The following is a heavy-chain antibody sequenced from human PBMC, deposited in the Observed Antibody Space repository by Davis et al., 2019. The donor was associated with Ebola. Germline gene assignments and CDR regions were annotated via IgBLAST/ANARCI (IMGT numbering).Heavy chain of an antibody. D-gene: IGHD2-21*02. V-gene: IGHV4-34*01. J-gene: IGHJ5*02. CDR3: ARTTLTSISDAGLGYNFFAP. CDR1: GGSFSGYY. CDR2: VSHSGYS. Sequence: SETLSLTCTIYGGSFSGYYWSWIRQPPGKGLEWLGEVSHSGYSNYNPSLKSRVTMSVDMSKNQSSLTLTSVSAADTAVYYCARTTLTSISDAGLGYNFFAPWGQGTLVTVSS.